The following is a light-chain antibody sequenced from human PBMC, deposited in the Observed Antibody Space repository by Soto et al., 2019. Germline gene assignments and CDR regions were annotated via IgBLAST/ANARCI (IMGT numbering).Light chain of an antibody. Sequence: QSVLTQQPSVSGAPGQRVTISCTGSSSNIGAGYDVHWYQQLPGTAPKLLIYRNNNRPSGVPDRFSGSKSGTSASLAITGLQAEDEADYYCHSYDSSLSGSVFGGGTKLTVL. CDR2: RNN. CDR1: SSNIGAGYD. CDR3: HSYDSSLSGSV. V-gene: IGLV1-40*01. J-gene: IGLJ3*02.